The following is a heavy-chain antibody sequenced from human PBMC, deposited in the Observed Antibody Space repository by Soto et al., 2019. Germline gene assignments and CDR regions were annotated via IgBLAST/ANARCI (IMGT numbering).Heavy chain of an antibody. J-gene: IGHJ4*02. Sequence: PGGSLRLSCAASGFTFSSYEMHWVRQAAGKGLEWVAVISYDGSNKYYADSVKGRFTISRDNSKNTLYLQMNSLRAEDTAVYYCARELDYWGQGTLVTVAS. CDR2: ISYDGSNK. CDR1: GFTFSSYE. CDR3: ARELDY. V-gene: IGHV3-30-3*01.